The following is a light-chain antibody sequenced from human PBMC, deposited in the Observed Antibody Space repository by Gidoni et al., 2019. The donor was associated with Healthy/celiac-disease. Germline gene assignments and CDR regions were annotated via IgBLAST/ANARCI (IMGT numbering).Light chain of an antibody. J-gene: IGKJ2*01. CDR3: QQSYSTPRT. V-gene: IGKV1-39*01. CDR2: AAS. Sequence: DIQMTQSPSSLSASGGDRVTITCRASQRISSYLNWYQQKPGKAPKLLIYAASSLQSGVPSRFSGSGSGTDFTLTISSLQPEDFATYYCQQSYSTPRTFGQGTKLEIK. CDR1: QRISSY.